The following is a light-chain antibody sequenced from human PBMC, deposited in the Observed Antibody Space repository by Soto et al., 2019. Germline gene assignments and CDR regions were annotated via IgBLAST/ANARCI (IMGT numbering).Light chain of an antibody. Sequence: DIQMTQSPSSLSASVGERVTITCRASQGISNYLAWYQQKPGKVPMLLIYAASTLQSGVPSRFSGSGSGTDFTLTSSSLQPEDVATYYYQKYNSAPLFGGGTKVEIK. V-gene: IGKV1-27*01. CDR2: AAS. CDR3: QKYNSAPL. CDR1: QGISNY. J-gene: IGKJ4*01.